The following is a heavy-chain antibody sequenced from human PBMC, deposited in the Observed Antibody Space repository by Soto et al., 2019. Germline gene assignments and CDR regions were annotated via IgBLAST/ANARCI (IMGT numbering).Heavy chain of an antibody. V-gene: IGHV4-39*01. CDR2: IYYSGST. CDR1: GGSISSSSYY. Sequence: NPSETLSLTCTVSGGSISSSSYYWGWIRQPPGKGLEWIGSIYYSGSTYYNPSLKSRVTISVDTSKNQFSLKLSSVTAADTAVYYCARSAPDYGSGSPVFYWGQGTLVTVSS. CDR3: ARSAPDYGSGSPVFY. D-gene: IGHD3-10*01. J-gene: IGHJ4*02.